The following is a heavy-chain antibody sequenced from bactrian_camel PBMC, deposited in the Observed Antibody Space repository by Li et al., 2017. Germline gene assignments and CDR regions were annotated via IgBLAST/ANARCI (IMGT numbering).Heavy chain of an antibody. D-gene: IGHD2*01. CDR2: IYTGLSTT. V-gene: IGHV3S54*01. CDR3: AAKNEGNCSDECEYIF. J-gene: IGHJ4*01. Sequence: HVQLVESGGGSVQSGGSLRLSCAASGSPGVTYSLGWFRQSPGRPREGVAAIYTGLSTTYYADSVKGRFTISRDNAKNTLYLQLNSLKTEDTAVYYWAAKNEGNCSDECEYIFWGQGTQVTVS. CDR1: GSPGVTYS.